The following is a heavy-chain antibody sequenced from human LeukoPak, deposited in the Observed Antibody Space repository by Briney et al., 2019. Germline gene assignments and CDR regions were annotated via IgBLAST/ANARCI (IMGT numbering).Heavy chain of an antibody. V-gene: IGHV1-2*02. CDR2: INPNSGGT. CDR1: GYTFTGYY. D-gene: IGHD2-15*01. CDR3: ARARYCTGGSCSYADY. Sequence: ASVKVSCKASGYTFTGYYMHWVRQAPGQGLEWMGWINPNSGGTNYAQKFQGRVTMTSDTSISTAYMELSRLSSDDTAVYYCARARYCTGGSCSYADYWGQGTLVTVSS. J-gene: IGHJ4*02.